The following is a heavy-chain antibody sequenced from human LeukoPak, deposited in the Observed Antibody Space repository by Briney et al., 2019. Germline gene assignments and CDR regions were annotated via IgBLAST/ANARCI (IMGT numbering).Heavy chain of an antibody. Sequence: GGSLRLSCAASGFTFSNYAMSWVRLAPGKGLEWVSAISGSGGTTYYADSVKGRFTISRDNSRDTLFLQMNSLRAEDTAVYYCAKGFAGSGYSFLQGGFDYWGQGTLVTVSS. CDR3: AKGFAGSGYSFLQGGFDY. D-gene: IGHD3-22*01. CDR2: ISGSGGTT. CDR1: GFTFSNYA. J-gene: IGHJ4*02. V-gene: IGHV3-23*01.